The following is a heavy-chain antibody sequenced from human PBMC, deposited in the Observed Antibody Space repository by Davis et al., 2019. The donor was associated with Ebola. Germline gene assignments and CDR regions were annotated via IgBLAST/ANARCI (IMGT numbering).Heavy chain of an antibody. CDR2: ISSSGSTI. D-gene: IGHD6-13*01. CDR3: ARALVRNYYYMDV. Sequence: PGGSLRLSCAASGFTFSDYYMSWIRQAPGKGLEWVSYISSSGSTIYYADSVKGRFTISRDNAKNSLYLQMNSLRAEDTAVYYCARALVRNYYYMDVWGKGTTVTVSS. CDR1: GFTFSDYY. V-gene: IGHV3-11*04. J-gene: IGHJ6*03.